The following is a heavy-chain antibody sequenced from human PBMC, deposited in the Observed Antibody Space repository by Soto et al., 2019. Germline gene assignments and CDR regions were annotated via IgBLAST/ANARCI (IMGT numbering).Heavy chain of an antibody. Sequence: SETLSLTCAVYGGSFSGYYWSWIRQPPGKGLEWIGEINHSGSTNYNPSLKSRVTISVDTSKNQFSLKLSSVTAADTAVYYCARSLRIVATIGYNWFDPWGQGTLVTVSS. D-gene: IGHD5-12*01. J-gene: IGHJ5*02. V-gene: IGHV4-34*01. CDR3: ARSLRIVATIGYNWFDP. CDR2: INHSGST. CDR1: GGSFSGYY.